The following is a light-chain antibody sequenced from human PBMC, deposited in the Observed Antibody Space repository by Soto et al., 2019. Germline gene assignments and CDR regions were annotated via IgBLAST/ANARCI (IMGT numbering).Light chain of an antibody. CDR3: SSYTTGNTRQIV. Sequence: QAALTQPASVSGSPGQSITVSCSGTSSDVGGYNYVSWYQHHPGKAPQLMIFDVSNRPSGVSNRFSGSKSGNTASLTISGLQPEDEADYYCSSYTTGNTRQIVFGTGTKVTV. V-gene: IGLV2-14*03. CDR1: SSDVGGYNY. J-gene: IGLJ1*01. CDR2: DVS.